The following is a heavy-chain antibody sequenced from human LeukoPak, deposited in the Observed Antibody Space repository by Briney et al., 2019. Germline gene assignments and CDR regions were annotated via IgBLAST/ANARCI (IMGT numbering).Heavy chain of an antibody. Sequence: SVKVPCKASGGTFSSYAISWVRQAPGQGLEWMGGIIPIFGTANYAQKFRGRVTITADESTSTAYMELSSLRSEDTAVYYCARDYGYCSGGSCPPGYWGQGTLVTVSS. V-gene: IGHV1-69*13. J-gene: IGHJ4*02. D-gene: IGHD2-15*01. CDR1: GGTFSSYA. CDR2: IIPIFGTA. CDR3: ARDYGYCSGGSCPPGY.